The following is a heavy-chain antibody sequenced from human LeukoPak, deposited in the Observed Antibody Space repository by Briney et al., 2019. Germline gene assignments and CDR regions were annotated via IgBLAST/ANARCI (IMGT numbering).Heavy chain of an antibody. CDR3: ALILTGYSRFDY. Sequence: GASVKVSCKASGYTFTGYYMHWVRQAPGQGLEWMGRINPNSGGTNYAQKFQGRVTMTRNTSISTAYMELSSLRSEDTAVYYCALILTGYSRFDYWGQGTLVTVSS. CDR1: GYTFTGYY. V-gene: IGHV1-2*06. J-gene: IGHJ4*02. CDR2: INPNSGGT. D-gene: IGHD3-9*01.